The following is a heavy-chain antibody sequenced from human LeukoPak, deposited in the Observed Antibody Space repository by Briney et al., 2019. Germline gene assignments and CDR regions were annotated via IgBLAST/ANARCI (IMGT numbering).Heavy chain of an antibody. CDR1: GFTFSSYA. J-gene: IGHJ4*02. D-gene: IGHD3-22*01. V-gene: IGHV3-23*01. CDR3: AKDKHYDSSGYYYFPFDY. CDR2: ISGSGGNT. Sequence: GGSLRLSCAASGFTFSSYAMSWVRQAPGKGLEWVSVISGSGGNTYYADSVKGRFTISRDNPKNTLYLQVHSLRAEDTAVYYCAKDKHYDSSGYYYFPFDYWGQGTLVTVSS.